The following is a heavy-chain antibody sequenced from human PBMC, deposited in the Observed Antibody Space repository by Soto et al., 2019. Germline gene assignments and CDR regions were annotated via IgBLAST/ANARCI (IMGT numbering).Heavy chain of an antibody. J-gene: IGHJ4*02. CDR1: GFTVSSYW. CDR3: AREKRANGYFDY. CDR2: IKQDGSEK. D-gene: IGHD6-25*01. Sequence: QLVESGGGLVQHGGSLRLSCAASGFTVSSYWMSWVRQAPGKGLEWVANIKQDGSEKYYVDSVNGRFTISRDNAKNSLYVQMNSLRAEDTAVYYCAREKRANGYFDYWGQGTLVTVSS. V-gene: IGHV3-7*01.